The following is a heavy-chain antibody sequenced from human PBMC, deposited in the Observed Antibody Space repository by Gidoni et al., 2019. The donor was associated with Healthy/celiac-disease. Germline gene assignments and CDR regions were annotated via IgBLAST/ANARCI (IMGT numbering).Heavy chain of an antibody. V-gene: IGHV3-73*01. CDR1: GFTFSGSA. D-gene: IGHD5-12*01. CDR3: TRHGEMATITALDPHYYGMDV. J-gene: IGHJ6*02. Sequence: EVQLVESGGGLVQPGGSRKLSCAASGFTFSGSAMPWVRQASGQGLGWVGRIRSKANSYATAYAASVKVRCTISRDDSKNTAYLQMNSLKTEDTAVYYCTRHGEMATITALDPHYYGMDVWGQGTTVTVSS. CDR2: IRSKANSYAT.